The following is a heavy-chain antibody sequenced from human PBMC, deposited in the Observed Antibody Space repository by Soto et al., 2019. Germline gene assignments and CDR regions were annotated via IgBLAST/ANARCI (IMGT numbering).Heavy chain of an antibody. CDR2: ISGGGDTT. J-gene: IGHJ4*02. V-gene: IGHV3-23*01. Sequence: PGGSLRLSCAASGFTFNNYAMTWVRQAPGKGPEWVSAISGGGDTTSYADSVKGRFTVSRDGSKNTLYLQMSSLRAEDTALFYCAKGRGGSGSLTPRVDFWGQGTLVTVSS. CDR3: AKGRGGSGSLTPRVDF. D-gene: IGHD3-10*01. CDR1: GFTFNNYA.